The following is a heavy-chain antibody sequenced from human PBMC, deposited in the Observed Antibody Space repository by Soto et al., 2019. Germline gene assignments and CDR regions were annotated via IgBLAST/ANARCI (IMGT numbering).Heavy chain of an antibody. J-gene: IGHJ3*02. CDR3: ASPGHCSGGSCYSKAFDI. D-gene: IGHD2-15*01. Sequence: GASVKVSCKASRYTFTSYGISWVRPAPLQGLEWMGWLSAYNGNTNSAQKLQGRVTMTTDTSTSTAFMELMSLRPDDTAVYYCASPGHCSGGSCYSKAFDIGGQGTMVTVSS. V-gene: IGHV1-18*04. CDR1: RYTFTSYG. CDR2: LSAYNGNT.